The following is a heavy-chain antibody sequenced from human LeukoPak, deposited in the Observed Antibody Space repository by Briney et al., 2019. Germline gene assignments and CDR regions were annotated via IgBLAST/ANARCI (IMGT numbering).Heavy chain of an antibody. D-gene: IGHD1-20*01. CDR2: INHSGST. Sequence: SETLSLTCAVYGGSFSGYYWSWIRQRPGKGLEWIGEINHSGSTNYNPSLKSRVTISVDTSKNQFSLKLSSVTAADTAVYYCARGRRGYNWTQVPFDYWGQGTLVTVSS. V-gene: IGHV4-34*01. CDR3: ARGRRGYNWTQVPFDY. CDR1: GGSFSGYY. J-gene: IGHJ4*02.